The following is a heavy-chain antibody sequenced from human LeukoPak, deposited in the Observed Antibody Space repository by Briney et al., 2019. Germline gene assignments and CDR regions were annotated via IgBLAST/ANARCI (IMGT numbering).Heavy chain of an antibody. Sequence: GRSLRLSCAASGFTFDGYAMHWVRQAPGKGLEWVSGISWNSGSIGYADSVKGRFTISRDNAKNSLYLQMNSLRAEDMALYYCAEAGRRYCSGGSCYWFDYWGQGTLVTVSS. CDR1: GFTFDGYA. CDR2: ISWNSGSI. J-gene: IGHJ4*02. CDR3: AEAGRRYCSGGSCYWFDY. D-gene: IGHD2-15*01. V-gene: IGHV3-9*03.